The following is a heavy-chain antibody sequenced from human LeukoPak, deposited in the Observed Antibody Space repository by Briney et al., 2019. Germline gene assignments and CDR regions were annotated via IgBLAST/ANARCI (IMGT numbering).Heavy chain of an antibody. V-gene: IGHV3-30*03. D-gene: IGHD2/OR15-2a*01. Sequence: GGSLRLSCAASGFTFSNYAMNWVRQAPGKGLEWVAVISYDGSNKYYADSVKGRFTISRDNSKNTLYLQMNSLRAEDTAVYYCARVSRGEYFDYWGQGTLVTVSS. J-gene: IGHJ4*02. CDR1: GFTFSNYA. CDR3: ARVSRGEYFDY. CDR2: ISYDGSNK.